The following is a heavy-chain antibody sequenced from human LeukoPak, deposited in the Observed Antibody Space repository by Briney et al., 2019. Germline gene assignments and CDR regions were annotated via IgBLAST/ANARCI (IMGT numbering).Heavy chain of an antibody. CDR2: INPNSGGT. CDR3: ARVEMATITVDY. CDR1: GYTFTGYY. V-gene: IGHV1-2*02. J-gene: IGHJ4*02. Sequence: GASAKVSCKASGYTFTGYYIQWVRQAPGQGLEWMGWINPNSGGTNYAQKFQGRVTMTRDTSISTAYMELSRLRSDDTAVYYCARVEMATITVDYWGQGTLVTVSS. D-gene: IGHD5-24*01.